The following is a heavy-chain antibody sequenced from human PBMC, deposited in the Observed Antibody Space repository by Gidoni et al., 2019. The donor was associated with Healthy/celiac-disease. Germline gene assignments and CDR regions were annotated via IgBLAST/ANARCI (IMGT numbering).Heavy chain of an antibody. Sequence: QVQLVESGGGVVQPGGSLRLSCAASGFTFSSYGMHWVRQAPGKGLEWVAFIRYDGSNKYYADSVKGRFTISRDNSKNTLYLQMNSLRAEDTAVYYCAKDRIAARIDAFDIWGQGTMVTVSS. D-gene: IGHD6-6*01. CDR2: IRYDGSNK. V-gene: IGHV3-30*02. J-gene: IGHJ3*02. CDR3: AKDRIAARIDAFDI. CDR1: GFTFSSYG.